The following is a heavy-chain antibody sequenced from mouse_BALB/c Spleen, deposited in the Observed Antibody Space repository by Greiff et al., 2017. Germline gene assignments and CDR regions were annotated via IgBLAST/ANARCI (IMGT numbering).Heavy chain of an antibody. CDR3: ARWLLRRYAMDY. J-gene: IGHJ4*01. D-gene: IGHD2-3*01. CDR1: GFTFSSYA. Sequence: EVKVEESGGGLVKPGGSLKLSCAASGFTFSSYAMSWVRQTPEKRLEWVASISSGGSTYYPDSVKGRFTISRDNARNILYLQMSSLRSEDTAMYYCARWLLRRYAMDYWGQGTSVTVSS. V-gene: IGHV5-6-5*01. CDR2: ISSGGST.